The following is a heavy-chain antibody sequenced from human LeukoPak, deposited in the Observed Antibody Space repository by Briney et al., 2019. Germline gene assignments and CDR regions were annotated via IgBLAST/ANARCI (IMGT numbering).Heavy chain of an antibody. D-gene: IGHD5-18*01. J-gene: IGHJ6*02. V-gene: IGHV1-69*04. Sequence: SVKVSCKASGGTFSSYAISWVRQAPGQGLEWMGRIIPILGIANYAQKFQGRVTITADKSTSTAYMELSSLRSEDTAVYYCARVDLYNYGYGSYYYYGMDVWGQGTTVTVSS. CDR3: ARVDLYNYGYGSYYYYGMDV. CDR1: GGTFSSYA. CDR2: IIPILGIA.